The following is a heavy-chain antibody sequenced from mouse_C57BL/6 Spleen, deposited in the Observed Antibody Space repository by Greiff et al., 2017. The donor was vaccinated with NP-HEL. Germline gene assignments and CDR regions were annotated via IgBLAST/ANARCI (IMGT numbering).Heavy chain of an antibody. Sequence: VQLQQSGAELARPGASVKLSCKASGYTFTSYGISWVKQRTGQGLEWIGEIYPRSGNTYYNEKFKGKATLTADKSSSTAYMDLRSLTSEDSAVYFCARCLDGYYAHWYFDVWGTGTTVTVSS. V-gene: IGHV1-81*01. CDR3: ARCLDGYYAHWYFDV. J-gene: IGHJ1*03. CDR1: GYTFTSYG. CDR2: IYPRSGNT. D-gene: IGHD2-3*01.